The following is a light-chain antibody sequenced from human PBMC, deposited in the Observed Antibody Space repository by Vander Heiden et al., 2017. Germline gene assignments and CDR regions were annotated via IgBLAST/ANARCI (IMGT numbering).Light chain of an antibody. V-gene: IGKV1-33*01. J-gene: IGKJ3*01. CDR3: QQYDNLPPCT. CDR2: DAS. Sequence: DLHMPQSPSFLSASVGYTFTITCQASQDISNYLNWYQQKPGKAPKLLIYDASNLETGVPSRFSGSGSGTDFTFTISSLQPEDIATYYCQQYDNLPPCTFGPGTKVDIK. CDR1: QDISNY.